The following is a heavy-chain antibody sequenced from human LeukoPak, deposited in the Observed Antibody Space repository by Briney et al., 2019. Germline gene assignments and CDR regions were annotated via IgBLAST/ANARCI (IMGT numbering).Heavy chain of an antibody. Sequence: SETLSLTCAVYGGSFSGYYWSWIRQPPGKGLEWIGEINHSGSTNYNPSLKSRVTISVDTSKDQFSLKLSSVTAADTAVYYCATTHPGAAAGPVAYWGQGTLVTVSS. CDR2: INHSGST. V-gene: IGHV4-34*01. CDR1: GGSFSGYY. CDR3: ATTHPGAAAGPVAY. D-gene: IGHD6-13*01. J-gene: IGHJ4*02.